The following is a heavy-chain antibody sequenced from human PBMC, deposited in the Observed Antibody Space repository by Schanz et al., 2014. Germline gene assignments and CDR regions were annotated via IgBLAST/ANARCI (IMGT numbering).Heavy chain of an antibody. CDR2: IIPSLGLA. D-gene: IGHD4-17*01. CDR1: RYTFNTYG. V-gene: IGHV1-69*04. J-gene: IGHJ4*02. CDR3: ARGYGDSPTDF. Sequence: QGQLVQSGPEVKEPGASVKVSCEASRYTFNTYGLNWVRQAPGQGLEWMGRIIPSLGLAKYEQKFQDKVTITADTSTSTAYMELSSLRSEDTAVYYCARGYGDSPTDFWGQGTRVTVSS.